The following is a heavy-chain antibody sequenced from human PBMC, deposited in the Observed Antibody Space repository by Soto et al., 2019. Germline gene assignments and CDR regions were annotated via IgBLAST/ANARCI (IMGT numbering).Heavy chain of an antibody. CDR2: IYYSGIT. CDR3: ARHGSN. V-gene: IGHV4-39*01. J-gene: IGHJ4*02. Sequence: SETLSLTCTVSGVSISDSSYYWGWICRPPGKGLEGIGTIYYSGITYYNPSLKSRVTISVDTSKNQFSLKLTSVTAADTAVYYCARHGSNWGQGTLVTVSS. CDR1: GVSISDSSYY.